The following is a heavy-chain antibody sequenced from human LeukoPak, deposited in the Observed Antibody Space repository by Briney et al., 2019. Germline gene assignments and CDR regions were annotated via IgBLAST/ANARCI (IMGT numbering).Heavy chain of an antibody. CDR3: VSWAGGNSDVASFDH. CDR2: ITHKSGAT. J-gene: IGHJ4*02. Sequence: ASVKVSCKASGYTFTDYYIHWVRQAPGQEFEWMGWITHKSGATKFAQKFQGRVTLTRDTSIRTVYMELSNLISDDTATYYCVSWAGGNSDVASFDHWGQGTLVTASS. CDR1: GYTFTDYY. V-gene: IGHV1-2*02. D-gene: IGHD2-21*01.